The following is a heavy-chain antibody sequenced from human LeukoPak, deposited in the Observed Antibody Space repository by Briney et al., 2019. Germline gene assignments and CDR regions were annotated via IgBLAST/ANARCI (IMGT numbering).Heavy chain of an antibody. V-gene: IGHV3-30*18. CDR2: ISYDGSNK. D-gene: IGHD6-13*01. J-gene: IGHJ4*02. CDR1: GFTFSSYG. Sequence: GRSLRLSCAASGFTFSSYGMHWVRQAPGKGLEWVAVISYDGSNKYYADSVKGRFTISRDNSKNTLYLQMNSLRAEDTAVYYCAKGYSSSWYNDYWGQGTLVTVSS. CDR3: AKGYSSSWYNDY.